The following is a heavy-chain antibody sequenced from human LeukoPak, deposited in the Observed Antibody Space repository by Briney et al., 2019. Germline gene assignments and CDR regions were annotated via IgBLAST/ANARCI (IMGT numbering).Heavy chain of an antibody. CDR2: ISWNSGSI. D-gene: IGHD3-10*01. CDR3: ARGEAYYGSGSYFANYYGMDV. Sequence: GGSLRLSCAASGFTFDDYAMHWVRHAPGKGLEWVSGISWNSGSIGYADSVKGRFIISRDNAKNSLYLQMNSLRAEDTAVYYCARGEAYYGSGSYFANYYGMDVWGKGTTVTVSS. V-gene: IGHV3-9*01. CDR1: GFTFDDYA. J-gene: IGHJ6*04.